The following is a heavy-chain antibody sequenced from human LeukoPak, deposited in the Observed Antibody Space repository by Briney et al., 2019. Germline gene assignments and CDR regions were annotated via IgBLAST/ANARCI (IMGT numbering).Heavy chain of an antibody. CDR3: TTYRSGHY. CDR1: GFTFSGSD. Sequence: GGSLRLSCAASGFTFSGSDIHWVRQASGKGLEWVGRITTKPDNYATAYAASVKGRFTISRDDSESTAYLQMNSLKTEDTAVYYCTTYRSGHYWGQGTLVAVSS. D-gene: IGHD6-19*01. V-gene: IGHV3-73*01. J-gene: IGHJ4*02. CDR2: ITTKPDNYAT.